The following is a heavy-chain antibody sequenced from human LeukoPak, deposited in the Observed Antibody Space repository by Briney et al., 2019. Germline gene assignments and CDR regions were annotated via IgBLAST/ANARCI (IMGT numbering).Heavy chain of an antibody. D-gene: IGHD1-26*01. V-gene: IGHV1-18*01. J-gene: IGHJ5*02. CDR3: ARCGGSYYVHRWFDP. CDR1: GYTFTTYG. CDR2: ISAYNGQT. Sequence: ASVKVSCKASGYTFTTYGISWVRHAPVQGLEWIGWISAYNGQTNHTHNIQGRVSMTIDTSTSTAYMELRSLRSDDTAVYYCARCGGSYYVHRWFDPWGQGTLVTVSS.